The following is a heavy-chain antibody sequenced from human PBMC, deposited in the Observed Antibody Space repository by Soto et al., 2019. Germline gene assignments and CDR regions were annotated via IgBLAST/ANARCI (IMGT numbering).Heavy chain of an antibody. CDR2: ITPMFGKP. Sequence: SVNVSYQASVGTFSRYTINWVRQAPGQGLEWMGGITPMFGKPNYAQKFQGRVTITADESTSTGYMELRSLRSDDTAVYYCARDGALYDSSAYYFLYWGQGTLVTVSS. D-gene: IGHD3-22*01. CDR1: VGTFSRYT. J-gene: IGHJ4*02. V-gene: IGHV1-69*13. CDR3: ARDGALYDSSAYYFLY.